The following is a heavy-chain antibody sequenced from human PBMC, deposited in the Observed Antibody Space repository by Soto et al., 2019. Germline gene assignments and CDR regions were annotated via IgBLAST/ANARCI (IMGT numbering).Heavy chain of an antibody. CDR3: AKESRGSYGYFDY. CDR2: ISGSGGST. V-gene: IGHV3-23*01. J-gene: IGHJ4*02. CDR1: GFTFSSYA. Sequence: GGSMRLSSAASGFTFSSYAMSWVRQAPGKGLEWVSAISGSGGSTYYADSVKGRFTISRDNSKNTLYLQMNSLRAEDTAVYYCAKESRGSYGYFDYWGQGTLVTVSS. D-gene: IGHD1-26*01.